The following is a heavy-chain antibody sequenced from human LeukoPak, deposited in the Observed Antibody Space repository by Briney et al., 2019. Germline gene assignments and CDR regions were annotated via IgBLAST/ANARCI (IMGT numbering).Heavy chain of an antibody. J-gene: IGHJ6*02. D-gene: IGHD6-19*01. CDR3: ARDPVAGYGMDV. CDR1: GGSISSYY. Sequence: TLSLTCXVSGGSISSYYWSWIRQPPGKGLEWIGYIYYSGSTNYNPSLKSRVTISVDTSKNQFSLKLSSVTAADTAVYYCARDPVAGYGMDVWGQGTTVTVSS. V-gene: IGHV4-59*01. CDR2: IYYSGST.